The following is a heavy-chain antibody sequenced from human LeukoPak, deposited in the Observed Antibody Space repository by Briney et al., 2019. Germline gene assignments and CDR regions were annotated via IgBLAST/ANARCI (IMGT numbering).Heavy chain of an antibody. D-gene: IGHD3-10*01. J-gene: IGHJ4*02. Sequence: SETLSLTCTVSGGSISSSSYYWGWIRQPPGKGLEWIGSIYYSGTIYFNPSLKSRLTISVDMSKNQFSLKLTSVTAADTAVYYCARGIYDSGTYYNFDSWGQGTLVTVSS. CDR3: ARGIYDSGTYYNFDS. CDR1: GGSISSSSYY. V-gene: IGHV4-39*01. CDR2: IYYSGTI.